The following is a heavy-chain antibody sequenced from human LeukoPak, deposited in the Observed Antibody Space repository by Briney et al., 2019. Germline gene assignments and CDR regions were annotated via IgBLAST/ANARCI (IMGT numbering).Heavy chain of an antibody. D-gene: IGHD6-13*01. CDR2: INQNGREK. CDR3: ARDGTAPGLYFDL. CDR1: GFTFSSYA. Sequence: PGRSLRLSCAASGFTFSSYAMHWVRQAPGKGLEWVASINQNGREKSYVDSVRGRFTISRDNPKNSVYLQMSSLRAEDTAVYYCARDGTAPGLYFDLWGQGTLVTVSS. V-gene: IGHV3-7*01. J-gene: IGHJ4*01.